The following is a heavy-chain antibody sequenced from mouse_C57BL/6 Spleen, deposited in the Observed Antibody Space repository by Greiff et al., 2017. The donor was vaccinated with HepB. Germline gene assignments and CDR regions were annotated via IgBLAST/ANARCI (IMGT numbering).Heavy chain of an antibody. J-gene: IGHJ2*01. CDR2: IYPGDGDT. V-gene: IGHV1-82*01. CDR1: GYAFSSSW. CDR3: ACSILRSYYLDY. Sequence: VQLQQSGPELVKPGASVKISCKASGYAFSSSWMNWVKQRPGKGLEWIGRIYPGDGDTNYNGKFKGKATLTADKSSSTAYMQLSSLTSEDSAVYFCACSILRSYYLDYWGQGTTLTVSS.